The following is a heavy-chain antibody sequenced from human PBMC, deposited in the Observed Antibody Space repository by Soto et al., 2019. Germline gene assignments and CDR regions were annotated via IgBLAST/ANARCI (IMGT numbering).Heavy chain of an antibody. D-gene: IGHD6-13*01. J-gene: IGHJ4*02. CDR3: ARIRSSSWPTFDY. V-gene: IGHV2-26*01. CDR1: GFSLSNARMG. CDR2: IFSNDEK. Sequence: SGPTLVNPTETLTLTCTVSGFSLSNARMGVSWIRQPPGKALEWLAHIFSNDEKSYSTSLKSRLTISKDTSKSQVVRTVTIMVPVDTATYYCARIRSSSWPTFDYWGQGTLVTVSS.